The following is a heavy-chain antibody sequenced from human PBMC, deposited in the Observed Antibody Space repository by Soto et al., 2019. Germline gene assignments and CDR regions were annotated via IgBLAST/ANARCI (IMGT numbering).Heavy chain of an antibody. V-gene: IGHV3-23*01. J-gene: IGHJ4*02. CDR1: GFTFSTYA. CDR2: ISGNGGDYT. CDR3: VPLCRYCSTTTPS. D-gene: IGHD2-2*01. Sequence: GGSLRLSCAASGFTFSTYAMSWVRQAPRKGLEWVSAISGNGGDYTYYADSVKGRFAISRDNSKNTLYLQMNSLRAEDTAAYYCVPLCRYCSTTTPSWGQGTLVTVSS.